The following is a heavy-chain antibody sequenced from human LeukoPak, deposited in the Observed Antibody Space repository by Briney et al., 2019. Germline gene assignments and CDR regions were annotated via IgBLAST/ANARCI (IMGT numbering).Heavy chain of an antibody. CDR1: GGSISSYY. CDR3: AGDYYGSGSRD. CDR2: SYYSGST. Sequence: SETLSLTCTVSGGSISSYYWSWIRQPPGKGLEWIGYSYYSGSTNYNPSLKSRVTISVDTSKNQFSLKLSSVTAADTAVYYCAGDYYGSGSRDWGQGTLVTVSS. D-gene: IGHD3-10*01. V-gene: IGHV4-59*01. J-gene: IGHJ4*02.